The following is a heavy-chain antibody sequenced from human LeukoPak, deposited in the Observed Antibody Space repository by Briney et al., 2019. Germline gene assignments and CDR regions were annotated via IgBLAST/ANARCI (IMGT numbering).Heavy chain of an antibody. CDR1: GGSFSGYY. V-gene: IGHV4-34*01. Sequence: SESLSLTCAVYGGSFSGYYWSWIRQPPGKGLEWIGEINHRGSTNYNPSLKSRVTISVDPSKNQFSLKLSSVTAADTAVYYCARRAGFSGWYFREDYWGQGTLVTVSS. J-gene: IGHJ4*02. D-gene: IGHD6-19*01. CDR2: INHRGST. CDR3: ARRAGFSGWYFREDY.